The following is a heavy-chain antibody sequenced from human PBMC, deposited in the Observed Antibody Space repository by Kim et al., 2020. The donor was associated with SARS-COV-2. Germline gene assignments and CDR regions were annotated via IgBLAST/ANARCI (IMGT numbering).Heavy chain of an antibody. D-gene: IGHD3-10*01. CDR1: GGSISSYY. CDR3: ARHGPRGWGDAVDI. V-gene: IGHV4-59*08. Sequence: SETLSLTCTVSGGSISSYYWSWIRQPPGKGLEWIGYIYYSGSTNYNPSLKSRVTISVDTSKNQFSLKLSSVTAADTAVYYCARHGPRGWGDAVDIWGQGT. CDR2: IYYSGST. J-gene: IGHJ3*02.